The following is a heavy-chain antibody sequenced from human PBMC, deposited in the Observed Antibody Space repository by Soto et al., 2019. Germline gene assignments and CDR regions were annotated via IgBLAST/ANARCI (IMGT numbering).Heavy chain of an antibody. Sequence: QVQLVESGGGVVQPGRSLRLSCAASGFTFSSYAMHWVRQAPGKGLEWVAVISYDGSNKYYADSVKGRFTISRDNSKNTLYLQTNSLRAEDTAVYYCARSPPRSDGYKYYFDYWGQGTLVTVSS. CDR2: ISYDGSNK. CDR1: GFTFSSYA. CDR3: ARSPPRSDGYKYYFDY. J-gene: IGHJ4*02. D-gene: IGHD5-18*01. V-gene: IGHV3-30-3*01.